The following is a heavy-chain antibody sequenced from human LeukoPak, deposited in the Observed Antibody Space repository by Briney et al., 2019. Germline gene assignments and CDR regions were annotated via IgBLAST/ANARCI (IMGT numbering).Heavy chain of an antibody. CDR2: TSYDGSNE. D-gene: IGHD5-18*01. CDR1: GFXFNNYG. CDR3: ARDPEYSYGYSFDY. J-gene: IGHJ4*02. V-gene: IGHV3-30*03. Sequence: GGSLRLSCAASGFXFNNYGMNWVRQAPGKGREWVAQTSYDGSNEYYADTVKGRSTISRDNSRNMVFLQMNSLRHEDTGVYYCARDPEYSYGYSFDYWGQGTLVTVSS.